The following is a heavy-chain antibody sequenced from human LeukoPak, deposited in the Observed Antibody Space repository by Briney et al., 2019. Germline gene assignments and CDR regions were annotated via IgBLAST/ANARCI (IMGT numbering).Heavy chain of an antibody. J-gene: IGHJ4*02. Sequence: SVKVSCKASGGTFSSYTISWVRQAPGQGLEWMGGIIPIFGTANYAQKFQGRVTITTDESTSTAYMELSSLRSEDTAVYYCARGEVDYYDSSGYLPLYWFDYWGQGTLVTVSS. CDR2: IIPIFGTA. V-gene: IGHV1-69*05. CDR3: ARGEVDYYDSSGYLPLYWFDY. CDR1: GGTFSSYT. D-gene: IGHD3-22*01.